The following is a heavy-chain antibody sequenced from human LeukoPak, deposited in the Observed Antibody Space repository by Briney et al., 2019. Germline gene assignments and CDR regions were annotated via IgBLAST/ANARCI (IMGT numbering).Heavy chain of an antibody. CDR1: GFTFSIHS. V-gene: IGHV3-48*04. J-gene: IGHJ4*02. CDR2: ISSSGGTI. D-gene: IGHD5-18*01. Sequence: GSLRLSCAASGFTFSIHSMNWVRQAPGKGLEWLSYISSSGGTIYYADSVMGRFTISRDNAKNSLYLQMNSLRAEDTAVYYCARYKSGYGYGLDYWGQGTLVTVSS. CDR3: ARYKSGYGYGLDY.